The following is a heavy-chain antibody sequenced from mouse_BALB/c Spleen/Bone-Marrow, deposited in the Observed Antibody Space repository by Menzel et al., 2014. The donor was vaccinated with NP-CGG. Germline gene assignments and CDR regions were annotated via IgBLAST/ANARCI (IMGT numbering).Heavy chain of an antibody. J-gene: IGHJ1*01. Sequence: EVQVVESGGGLVQPGGSLRLSCAISGFTFTDYYMSWVRQPPGKALEWLGFIRNKANGYTTEYSTSVKGRFTISRDNSQSILYLQMNPLRAEDSATYYCARDTTSNIYWYLDVWGAGTTVTVSS. CDR1: GFTFTDYY. D-gene: IGHD2-5*01. V-gene: IGHV7-3*02. CDR2: IRNKANGYTT. CDR3: ARDTTSNIYWYLDV.